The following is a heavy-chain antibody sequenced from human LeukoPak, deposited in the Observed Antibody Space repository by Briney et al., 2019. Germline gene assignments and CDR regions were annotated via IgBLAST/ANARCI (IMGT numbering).Heavy chain of an antibody. CDR1: GYTFTSYA. J-gene: IGHJ4*02. V-gene: IGHV1-3*01. D-gene: IGHD3-10*01. Sequence: GASVKVSCKASGYTFTSYAMHWVRQAPGQRLEWMGWINAGNGNTKYSQKFQGRVTITRDTSASTAYMELSSLRSEDTAVYYCARRGSGSYWVDYWGQGTLVTVSS. CDR2: INAGNGNT. CDR3: ARRGSGSYWVDY.